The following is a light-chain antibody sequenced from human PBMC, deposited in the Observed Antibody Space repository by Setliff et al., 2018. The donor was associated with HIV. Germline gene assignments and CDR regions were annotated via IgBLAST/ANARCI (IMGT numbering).Light chain of an antibody. Sequence: QSALAQPASVSGSPGQAITISCTGTSSDVGGYNSVSWYQQYPGKAPKLIIYDVTNRPSGVSNRFSGSKSGNTASLTISGLQTEDEADYHCCSSTSTSTLGVFGTGTKVTVL. CDR2: DVT. J-gene: IGLJ1*01. CDR3: CSSTSTSTLGV. CDR1: SSDVGGYNS. V-gene: IGLV2-14*03.